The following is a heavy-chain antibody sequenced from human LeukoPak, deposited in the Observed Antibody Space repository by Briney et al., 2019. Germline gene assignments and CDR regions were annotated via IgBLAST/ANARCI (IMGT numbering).Heavy chain of an antibody. CDR3: ARDGRHDSSGYAYWYFDL. CDR1: GYTFTGYY. Sequence: ASVKVSCKASGYTFTGYYMHWVRQAPGQGLEWMGAINPSSGGTIYAQKFQGRVTMTRDTSTNTVYMELSSLRSEDTAVYFCARDGRHDSSGYAYWYFDLWGRGTLVTVSS. V-gene: IGHV1-46*01. J-gene: IGHJ2*01. CDR2: INPSSGGT. D-gene: IGHD3-22*01.